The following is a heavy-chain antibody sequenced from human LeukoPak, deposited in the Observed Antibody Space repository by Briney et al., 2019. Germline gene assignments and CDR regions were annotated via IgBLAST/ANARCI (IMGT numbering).Heavy chain of an antibody. CDR3: ARSGGRGYYPHYFDY. J-gene: IGHJ4*02. CDR2: IYSGGTT. Sequence: HPGGSLRLSCAASGFTVSTNYMSWVRQAPGKGLEWVSVIYSGGTTYYADSVEGRFTISRDNSKNTLYLQMNSLRAEDTAVYYCARSGGRGYYPHYFDYGGQGTLVTVPS. CDR1: GFTVSTNY. V-gene: IGHV3-53*01. D-gene: IGHD3-22*01.